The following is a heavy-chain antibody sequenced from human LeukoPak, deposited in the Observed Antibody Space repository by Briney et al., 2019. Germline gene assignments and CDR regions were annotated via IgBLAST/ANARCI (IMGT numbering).Heavy chain of an antibody. V-gene: IGHV1-46*01. J-gene: IGHJ6*02. CDR3: ARGPTLVRGVIMPDSVGGMDV. D-gene: IGHD3-10*01. CDR2: INPNGGST. Sequence: ASVKVSCKASGYTLTRYFIHWVRQAPGQGLEWMGIINPNGGSTSYPQKFQGGVTMTRDTSTNTVYMELCSLKSEDTAVYYCARGPTLVRGVIMPDSVGGMDVWGQGTTVTVSS. CDR1: GYTLTRYF.